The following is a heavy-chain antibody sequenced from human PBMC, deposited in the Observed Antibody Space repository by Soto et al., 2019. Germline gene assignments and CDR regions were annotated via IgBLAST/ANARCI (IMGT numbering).Heavy chain of an antibody. V-gene: IGHV1-3*05. D-gene: IGHD3-3*01. CDR3: ARDRRITIFGVATYGMDV. Sequence: QVQLVQSGAEEKKPGASVKVSCKASGYTFTSYAMHWVRQAPGQRLEWMGWINAGNGNTKYSQKFQGRVTITRDTSASTDYMELSRLRSEDTAVYYCARDRRITIFGVATYGMDVWGQGTTVTVSS. CDR1: GYTFTSYA. CDR2: INAGNGNT. J-gene: IGHJ6*02.